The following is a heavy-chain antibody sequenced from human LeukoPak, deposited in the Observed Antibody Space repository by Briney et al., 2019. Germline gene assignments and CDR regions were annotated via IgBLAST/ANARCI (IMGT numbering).Heavy chain of an antibody. CDR2: ISGSGDNT. CDR1: GYTFSSHG. V-gene: IGHV3-23*01. CDR3: AKWKYSNSGIDDY. D-gene: IGHD6-6*01. J-gene: IGHJ4*02. Sequence: PGGSLRLSCVGSGYTFSSHGLHWVRQVPGKGLEWVSVISGSGDNTYYADSVKGRFTISRDNSKNMLYLQMNSLRAEDTAVYYCAKWKYSNSGIDDYWGQGTLVTVSS.